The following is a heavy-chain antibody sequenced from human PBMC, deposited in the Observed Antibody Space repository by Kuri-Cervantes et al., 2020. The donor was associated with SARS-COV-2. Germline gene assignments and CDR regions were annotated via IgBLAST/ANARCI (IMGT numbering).Heavy chain of an antibody. CDR2: ISGSGGST. V-gene: IGHV3-23*01. J-gene: IGHJ4*02. CDR3: AKGIVRATDSDY. D-gene: IGHD1-26*01. CDR1: GFTFSSYA. Sequence: GESLKISCAASGFTFSSYAMSWVRQAPGKGPEWVSAISGSGGSTYYADSVKARFTITRDNSKNTLYLQMHSLGAEDTAVYDCAKGIVRATDSDYWGQGPLVTVSS.